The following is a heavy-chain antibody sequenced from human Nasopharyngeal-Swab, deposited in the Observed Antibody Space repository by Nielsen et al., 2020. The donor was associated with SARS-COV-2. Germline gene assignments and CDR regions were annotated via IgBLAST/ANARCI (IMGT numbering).Heavy chain of an antibody. J-gene: IGHJ4*02. V-gene: IGHV3-23*01. D-gene: IGHD2-2*01. CDR1: GFTFSSYE. CDR2: ISGSGGST. Sequence: GGSLRLSCAASGFTFSSYEMNWVRQAPGKGLEWVSAISGSGGSTYYADSVKGRFTISRDNSKNTLYLQMNSLRAEDTAVYYCAKVGVIDIVVVPAAISTYYFDYWGQGTLVTVSS. CDR3: AKVGVIDIVVVPAAISTYYFDY.